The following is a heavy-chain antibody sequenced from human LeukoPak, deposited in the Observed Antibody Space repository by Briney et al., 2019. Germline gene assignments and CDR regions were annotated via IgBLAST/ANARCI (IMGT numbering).Heavy chain of an antibody. CDR2: ISIRGDTT. J-gene: IGHJ4*02. Sequence: KTGGSLRLSCAVSGFTFNSYSLNWVRQAPGEGLEWVSYISIRGDTTYYADSVKGRFTVSRDNVKNSLYLQMNRLRVEDTAVYYCARAHLTSGRVGYRTMDYWGQGTLVTVSS. CDR3: ARAHLTSGRVGYRTMDY. V-gene: IGHV3-48*01. D-gene: IGHD4/OR15-4a*01. CDR1: GFTFNSYS.